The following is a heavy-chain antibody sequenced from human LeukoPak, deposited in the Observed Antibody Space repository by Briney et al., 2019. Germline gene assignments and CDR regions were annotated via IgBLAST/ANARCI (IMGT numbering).Heavy chain of an antibody. CDR2: MNPNSGNT. D-gene: IGHD6-19*01. CDR3: ARDSSGWYSYYYYGMDV. J-gene: IGHJ6*02. V-gene: IGHV1-8*01. Sequence: GASVKVSCKASGYTFTSYDINWVRQATGQGLEWMGWMNPNSGNTGYAQKFQGRVTMTRNTSISTAYMELRSLRSDDTAVYYCARDSSGWYSYYYYGMDVWGQGTTVTVSS. CDR1: GYTFTSYD.